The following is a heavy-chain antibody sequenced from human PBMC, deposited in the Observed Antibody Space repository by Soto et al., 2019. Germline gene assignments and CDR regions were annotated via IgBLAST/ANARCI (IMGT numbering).Heavy chain of an antibody. CDR3: ARVAVAGTRFDY. V-gene: IGHV4-31*03. Sequence: SETLSLTCTVSGGSLSSGGYYWTWLRQHPGQGLEWIVYIYYSGSNNYNPSLKSRVTITVDKNKNQFSLKPRSVTAADTAVYYCARVAVAGTRFDYWGQGTLVTVS. D-gene: IGHD6-19*01. CDR2: IYYSGSN. CDR1: GGSLSSGGYY. J-gene: IGHJ4*02.